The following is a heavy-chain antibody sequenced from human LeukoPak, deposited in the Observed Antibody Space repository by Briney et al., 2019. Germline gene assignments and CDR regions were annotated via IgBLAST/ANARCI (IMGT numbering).Heavy chain of an antibody. CDR2: INHSGST. V-gene: IGHV4-34*01. D-gene: IGHD3-22*01. CDR1: GGSFSGYY. CDR3: ARGRVPVYYDSSGYGRHFDY. J-gene: IGHJ4*02. Sequence: SETLSLTCAVYGGSFSGYYWSWIRQPPGKGLEGIGEINHSGSTNYNPSLKSRATISVDTSKNQVSLKLRSVTAADTAVYYCARGRVPVYYDSSGYGRHFDYWGQGTLVTVSS.